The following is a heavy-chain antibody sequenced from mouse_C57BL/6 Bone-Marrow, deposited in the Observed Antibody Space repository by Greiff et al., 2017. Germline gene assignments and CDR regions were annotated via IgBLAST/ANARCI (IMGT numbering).Heavy chain of an antibody. CDR2: IDPANGNT. J-gene: IGHJ4*01. V-gene: IGHV14-3*01. CDR3: ARAGESD. CDR1: GFTFKNTY. Sequence: VQLKQSVAELVRPGASVKLSCTASGFTFKNTYMPWVKQRPEQGLEWIGRIDPANGNTNYAPKFQGKATITADTSSNTAYLQLSSLTSEDAAIYYCARAGESDWGQGTSVTVSS.